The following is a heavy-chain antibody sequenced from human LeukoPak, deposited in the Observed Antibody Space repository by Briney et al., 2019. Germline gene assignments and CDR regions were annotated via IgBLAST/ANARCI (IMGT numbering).Heavy chain of an antibody. CDR2: IYYSGST. D-gene: IGHD3-3*01. J-gene: IGHJ4*02. CDR1: GGSVSRYY. Sequence: SETLSLTCTVSGGSVSRYYWSWIRQPPGKGLEWIGYIYYSGSTNYNPSLKSRVTMSVDTSKNQLSLKLRSVTAADTAVHYCARYGSGYYNFDYWGQGTLVTVSS. V-gene: IGHV4-59*02. CDR3: ARYGSGYYNFDY.